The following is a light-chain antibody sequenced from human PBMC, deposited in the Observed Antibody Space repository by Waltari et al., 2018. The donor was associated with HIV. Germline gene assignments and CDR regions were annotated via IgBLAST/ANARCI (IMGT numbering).Light chain of an antibody. J-gene: IGLJ1*01. CDR3: AVWDDSLNAYV. CDR1: SSNVGRTT. V-gene: IGLV1-44*01. Sequence: QSVLTQPPSSSGTPGQRLTISCSGSSSNVGRTTVHWYQHLPGAAPKLLILNTDERPSGVPDRFSGSKSGTSASLAISGLQSEDEADYYCAVWDDSLNAYVFGTGTTVTVL. CDR2: NTD.